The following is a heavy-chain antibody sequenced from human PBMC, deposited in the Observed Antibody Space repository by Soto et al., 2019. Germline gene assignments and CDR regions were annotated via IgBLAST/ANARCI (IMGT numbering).Heavy chain of an antibody. CDR2: VYYSGTT. D-gene: IGHD3-22*01. V-gene: IGHV4-31*03. Sequence: PSETLSLTCCVSGGSMTIGSHSWNWIRQSAGKGLEWIGFVYYSGTTHHNPSLKSRVTISVDTSKNQFSLKLSSVTAADTAVYYCARVVDSSGYPFDYWGQGTLVTVSS. CDR1: GGSMTIGSHS. J-gene: IGHJ4*02. CDR3: ARVVDSSGYPFDY.